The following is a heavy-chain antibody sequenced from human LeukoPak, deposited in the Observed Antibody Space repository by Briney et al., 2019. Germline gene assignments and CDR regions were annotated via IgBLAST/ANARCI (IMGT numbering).Heavy chain of an antibody. D-gene: IGHD1-14*01. CDR3: VKGAYKFDY. J-gene: IGHJ4*02. V-gene: IGHV3-13*01. CDR2: VGIAADT. CDR1: GFTFSGHA. Sequence: GGSLRLSCAASGFTFSGHAMHWVRQAPGKGLEWVSAVGIAADTFYPGSVKGRFTISRDNSKNTLYLQMSSLRAEDTAVYYCVKGAYKFDYWGQGTLVTVSS.